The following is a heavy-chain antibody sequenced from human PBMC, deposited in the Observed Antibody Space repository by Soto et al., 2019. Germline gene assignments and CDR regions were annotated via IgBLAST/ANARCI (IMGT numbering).Heavy chain of an antibody. Sequence: SETLSLTCAVYGGSFSGYYWSWIRQPPGKGLEWIGEINHSGSTNYNPSLKSRVTISVDTSKNQFSLKLSSVTAADTAVYYCARPHPIAAAGTWFDPWGQGTLVTVSS. D-gene: IGHD6-13*01. CDR3: ARPHPIAAAGTWFDP. CDR2: INHSGST. CDR1: GGSFSGYY. J-gene: IGHJ5*02. V-gene: IGHV4-34*01.